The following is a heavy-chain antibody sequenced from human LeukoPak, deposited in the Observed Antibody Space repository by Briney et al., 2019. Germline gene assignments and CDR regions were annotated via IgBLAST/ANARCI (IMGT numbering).Heavy chain of an antibody. J-gene: IGHJ4*02. CDR3: ARVGGLSIAAAGFDY. CDR1: GFTFSSYA. Sequence: GRSLRLSCAASGFTFSSYAMHWVRQAPGKGLEWVAVISYDGSNKYYADSVKGRFTISRDNSKNSLYLQMNSPRAEDTALYHCARVGGLSIAAAGFDYWGQGTLVTVSS. D-gene: IGHD6-13*01. CDR2: ISYDGSNK. V-gene: IGHV3-30-3*01.